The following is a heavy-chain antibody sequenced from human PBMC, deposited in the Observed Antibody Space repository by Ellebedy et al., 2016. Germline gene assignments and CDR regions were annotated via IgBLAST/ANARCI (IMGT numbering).Heavy chain of an antibody. CDR3: AREVKITVFGVYRPGWFDP. CDR1: GFTVSTSY. J-gene: IGHJ5*02. Sequence: GESLKISCASSGFTVSTSYMTWVRQAPGKGLEWVSVIYSSGNTYYADSVKGRFTISRDNAKNTVYLQMNSLRAEDTAVYYCAREVKITVFGVYRPGWFDPWGQGTLVTVSS. V-gene: IGHV3-53*01. D-gene: IGHD3-3*01. CDR2: IYSSGNT.